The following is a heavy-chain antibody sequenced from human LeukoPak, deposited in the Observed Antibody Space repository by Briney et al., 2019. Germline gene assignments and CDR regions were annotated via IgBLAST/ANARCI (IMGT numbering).Heavy chain of an antibody. D-gene: IGHD7-27*01. Sequence: GASVKVSCKVSGYTLTELSMHWVRQAPGKGLEWMGAFDPEDGETIYAQKFQGRVTMTEDTSTDTAYMELSSLRSEDTAVYYCATDHLGMNWFDPWGQGTLVTVSS. J-gene: IGHJ5*02. CDR2: FDPEDGET. V-gene: IGHV1-24*01. CDR3: ATDHLGMNWFDP. CDR1: GYTLTELS.